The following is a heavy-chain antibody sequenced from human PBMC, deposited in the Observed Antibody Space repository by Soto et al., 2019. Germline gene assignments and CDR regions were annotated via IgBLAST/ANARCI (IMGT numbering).Heavy chain of an antibody. CDR1: GYTFTSYA. Sequence: ASVKVSCKASGYTFTSYAMHWVRQAPGQRLEWMGWINAGNGNTKYSQKFQGRVTMTRDTSTSTVYMELSSLRSEDTAVYYCARGSEHYYYYYYMDVWGKGTTVTVSS. D-gene: IGHD3-10*01. V-gene: IGHV1-3*01. CDR2: INAGNGNT. CDR3: ARGSEHYYYYYYMDV. J-gene: IGHJ6*03.